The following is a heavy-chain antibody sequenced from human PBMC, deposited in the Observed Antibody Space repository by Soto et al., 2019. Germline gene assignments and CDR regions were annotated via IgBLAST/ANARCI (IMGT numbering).Heavy chain of an antibody. J-gene: IGHJ4*02. CDR2: INGGNGDT. CDR1: GYTLTSYG. CDR3: ARGRAVFRAGETSVNLVAY. D-gene: IGHD3-3*01. V-gene: IGHV1-3*01. Sequence: QVHLVQSGAEVKRPGASVTVSCKASGYTLTSYGVHWVRQAPGDRLEWMGWINGGNGDTILSQKFQGRVTITRATCANPAYMEMSCLRSEDTAVYYCARGRAVFRAGETSVNLVAYSGQGTLVTVSS.